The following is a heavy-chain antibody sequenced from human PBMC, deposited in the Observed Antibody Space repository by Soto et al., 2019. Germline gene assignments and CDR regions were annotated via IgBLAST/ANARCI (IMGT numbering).Heavy chain of an antibody. CDR2: ISVSGANT. CDR3: ADGGEWAFNFVY. D-gene: IGHD3-10*01. CDR1: GFTFSTYA. V-gene: IGHV3-23*01. Sequence: GGSLRLSCAASGFTFSTYAMSWVRQAPGEGLEWVSGISVSGANTYYADSVKGRFTISRDNSKNTLYLQMNNLRAEDTAVYYCADGGEWAFNFVYWGQGTQVTVSS. J-gene: IGHJ4*02.